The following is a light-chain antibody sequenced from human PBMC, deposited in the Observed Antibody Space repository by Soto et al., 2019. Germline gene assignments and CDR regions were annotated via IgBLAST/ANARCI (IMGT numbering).Light chain of an antibody. V-gene: IGKV3-15*01. Sequence: EIVMTQSPATLSVSPGERATLSCRASQSVSNNLAWYQQKPGQAPRLLIYHASTRATGIPARFSGSGSGTEFTLPISSLQSEDFAVYYCQQYNKWPLTFGGGTKVEIK. J-gene: IGKJ4*01. CDR1: QSVSNN. CDR2: HAS. CDR3: QQYNKWPLT.